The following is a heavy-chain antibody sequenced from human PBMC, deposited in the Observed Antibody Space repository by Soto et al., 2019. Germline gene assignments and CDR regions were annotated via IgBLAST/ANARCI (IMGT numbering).Heavy chain of an antibody. CDR2: TYYRSRWYN. CDR1: GDSVSSNSAA. J-gene: IGHJ6*03. Sequence: PSQTLSLTCAISGDSVSSNSAAWNWIRLSPSRGLEWLARTYYRSRWYNDYAVSVRSRITVNPDTSKNQFSLQLTSVTPEDTAVYFCVGTSSHHWYFMAVWGKRTTVTGSS. D-gene: IGHD1-7*01. CDR3: VGTSSHHWYFMAV. V-gene: IGHV6-1*01.